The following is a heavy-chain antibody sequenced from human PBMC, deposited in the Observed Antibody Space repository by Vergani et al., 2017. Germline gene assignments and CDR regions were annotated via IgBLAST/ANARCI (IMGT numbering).Heavy chain of an antibody. D-gene: IGHD3-10*01. CDR1: DFISNGHY. J-gene: IGHJ5*02. Sequence: QVQLQESGPGLVKPSETLSLICDVFDFISNGHYWSWIRQPPGKELEWIGYMYHSGSTNYNPSLETRVTISGDTSKNQFSLKLNSVTAADTAVYYCGRVADCYGLGSRLLDLWGQGILVTVSS. CDR3: GRVADCYGLGSRLLDL. CDR2: MYHSGST. V-gene: IGHV4-59*11.